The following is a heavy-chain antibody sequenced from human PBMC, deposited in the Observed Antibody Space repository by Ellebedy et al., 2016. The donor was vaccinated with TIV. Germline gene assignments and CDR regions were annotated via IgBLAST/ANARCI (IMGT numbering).Heavy chain of an antibody. V-gene: IGHV3-48*02. Sequence: PGGSLRLSCAASGFTFRTHTMHWVRQAPGKGLEWVAYISGSSRDISYDASVRGRFTISRDNAGNLLFLQMNSLRDEDTAVYYCVRDDSAAYTKMDFWGRGTLVTVSS. D-gene: IGHD3-22*01. CDR2: ISGSSRDI. J-gene: IGHJ4*02. CDR3: VRDDSAAYTKMDF. CDR1: GFTFRTHT.